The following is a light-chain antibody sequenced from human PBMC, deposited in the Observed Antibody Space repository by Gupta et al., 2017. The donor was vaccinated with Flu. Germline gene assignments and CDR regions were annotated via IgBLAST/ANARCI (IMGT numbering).Light chain of an antibody. CDR3: AAWDDSLSGSWV. CDR1: SSNIGSNF. CDR2: RNN. J-gene: IGLJ3*02. Sequence: QSVLTQPPSASGTPGPRVTISCSGSSSNIGSNFVYWYQQLPGTAPNLLIYRNNQRPSGGPDRFSGSKSGTSASRAISGLRSEDEADDYCAAWDDSLSGSWVFGGGTKLTVL. V-gene: IGLV1-47*01.